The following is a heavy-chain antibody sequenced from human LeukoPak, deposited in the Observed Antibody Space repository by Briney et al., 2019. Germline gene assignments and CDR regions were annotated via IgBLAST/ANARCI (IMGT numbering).Heavy chain of an antibody. V-gene: IGHV1-8*01. CDR2: MNPNSGNI. D-gene: IGHD6-13*01. CDR1: GYTFTSYD. J-gene: IGHJ5*02. Sequence: GASVKVSCKASGYTFTSYDISWVRQATGQGLEWMGWMNPNSGNIGYAQKFQGRVTMTRNTSISTAYMELSSLRSEDTAVYYCARPLESAAGTDWFDPWGQGTLVTVSS. CDR3: ARPLESAAGTDWFDP.